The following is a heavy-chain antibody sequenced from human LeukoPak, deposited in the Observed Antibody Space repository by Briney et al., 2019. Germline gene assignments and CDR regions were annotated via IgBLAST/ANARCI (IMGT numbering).Heavy chain of an antibody. D-gene: IGHD3-10*01. CDR2: IYYSGST. CDR1: GGSISSGDYY. CDR3: ARDQTLLWFGESGGFDY. J-gene: IGHJ4*02. V-gene: IGHV4-61*08. Sequence: SQTLSLTCTVSGGSISSGDYYWSWIRQPPGKGLEWIGYIYYSGSTNYNPSLKSRVTISVDTSKNQFSLKLSSVTAADTAVYYCARDQTLLWFGESGGFDYWGQGTLVTVSS.